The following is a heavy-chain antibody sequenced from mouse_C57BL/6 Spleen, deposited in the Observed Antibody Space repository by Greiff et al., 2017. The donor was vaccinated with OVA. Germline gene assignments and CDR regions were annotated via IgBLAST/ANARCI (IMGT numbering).Heavy chain of an antibody. CDR2: LLPGSGST. V-gene: IGHV1-9*01. J-gene: IGHJ1*03. CDR3: ARDYYGSSYGDWYFDV. D-gene: IGHD1-1*01. Sequence: VQLQQSGAELMKPGASVKLSCKATGYTFPGYWIEWVKQRPGHGLEWIGELLPGSGSTNYNEKLKGKATFTADTSSNTAYMQLSSLTTEDSAIYYCARDYYGSSYGDWYFDVWGTGTTVTVSS. CDR1: GYTFPGYW.